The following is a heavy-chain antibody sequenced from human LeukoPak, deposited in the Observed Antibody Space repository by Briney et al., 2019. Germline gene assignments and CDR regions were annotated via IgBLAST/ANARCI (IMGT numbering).Heavy chain of an antibody. D-gene: IGHD5-12*01. V-gene: IGHV3-7*03. CDR3: ARVQGYDLGPYYYHFMDV. Sequence: GGSLRLSCAASGFTFRSYWMSWVRQAPGKGLEWVAHINGGGSVKYYVDSVKGRFTISRDNAKNSLYLQMNSLRAEDTAVYYCARVQGYDLGPYYYHFMDVWGKGTTVTVSS. J-gene: IGHJ6*03. CDR2: INGGGSVK. CDR1: GFTFRSYW.